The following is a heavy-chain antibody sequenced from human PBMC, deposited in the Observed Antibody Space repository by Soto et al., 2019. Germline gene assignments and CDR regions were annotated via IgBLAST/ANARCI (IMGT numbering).Heavy chain of an antibody. V-gene: IGHV3-30*18. J-gene: IGHJ6*02. Sequence: GGSLRLSCAASGFTFSSYGMHWVRQAPGKGLEWVAVISYDGSNKYYADSVKGRFTISRDNSKNTLYLQMNSLRAEDTAVYYCANDQGVPFYYYGMDVWGQGTTVTVSS. CDR3: ANDQGVPFYYYGMDV. CDR2: ISYDGSNK. D-gene: IGHD6-6*01. CDR1: GFTFSSYG.